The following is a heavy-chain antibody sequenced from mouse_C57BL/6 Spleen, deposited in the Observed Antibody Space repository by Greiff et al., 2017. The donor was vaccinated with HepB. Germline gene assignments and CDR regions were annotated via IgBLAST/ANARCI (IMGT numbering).Heavy chain of an antibody. CDR2: INPGSGGT. CDR3: ARTSGWDGDY. Sequence: VQLQQSGAELVRPGTSVKVSCKASGYAFTNYLIEWVKQRPGQGLEWIGVINPGSGGTNYNEKFKGKATLTADKSSSPAYMQLSSLTSEDSAVYFCARTSGWDGDYWGQGTTLTVSS. D-gene: IGHD4-1*01. CDR1: GYAFTNYL. V-gene: IGHV1-54*01. J-gene: IGHJ2*01.